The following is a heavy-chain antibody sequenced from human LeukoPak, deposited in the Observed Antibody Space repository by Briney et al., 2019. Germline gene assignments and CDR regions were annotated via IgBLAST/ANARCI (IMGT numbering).Heavy chain of an antibody. CDR1: GFTVSSNS. CDR3: AKTPAPVFGSKHYFDY. Sequence: PGGSLRLSCTVSGFTVSSNSMSWVRQAPGKGLEWVSFIYSDNTHYSDSVKGRFTISRDNSKNTLYLQMNSLRAEDTAVYYCAKTPAPVFGSKHYFDYWGQGTLVTVSS. D-gene: IGHD3-3*01. CDR2: IYSDNT. V-gene: IGHV3-53*01. J-gene: IGHJ4*02.